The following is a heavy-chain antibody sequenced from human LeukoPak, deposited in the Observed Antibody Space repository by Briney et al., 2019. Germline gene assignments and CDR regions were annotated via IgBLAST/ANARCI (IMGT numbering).Heavy chain of an antibody. J-gene: IGHJ4*02. CDR2: ISYDGSNK. CDR3: AKGGGSYPGLYYFDY. CDR1: GFTFSSNG. V-gene: IGHV3-30*18. D-gene: IGHD1-26*01. Sequence: GGSLRLSCAASGFTFSSNGMHWVRQAPGKGLEWVAVISYDGSNKYYADSVKGRFTISRDNSKNTLYLQMNSLRAEDTAVYYCAKGGGSYPGLYYFDYWGQGTLVTVSS.